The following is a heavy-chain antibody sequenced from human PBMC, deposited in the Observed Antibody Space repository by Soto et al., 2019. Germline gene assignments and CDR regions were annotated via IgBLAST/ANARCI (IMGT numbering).Heavy chain of an antibody. Sequence: ETLSLSCAASGFTVSSNYMSWVRQAPGKGLEWVSVIYSGGSTYYADSVKGRFTISRDNSKNTLYLQMNSLRAEDTAVYYCARDYYDSSGYYLGMDVWGQGTTVTVSS. D-gene: IGHD3-22*01. CDR3: ARDYYDSSGYYLGMDV. V-gene: IGHV3-53*01. CDR2: IYSGGST. CDR1: GFTVSSNY. J-gene: IGHJ6*02.